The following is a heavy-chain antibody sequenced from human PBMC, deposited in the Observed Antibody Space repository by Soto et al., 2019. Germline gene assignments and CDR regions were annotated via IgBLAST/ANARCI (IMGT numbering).Heavy chain of an antibody. CDR1: GFTFSDYY. CDR3: AREHNDYIWGSYRTGAFDI. CDR2: ISSSGSTI. V-gene: IGHV3-11*01. Sequence: GGCLRLSCAASGFTFSDYYMSWIRQAPGKGLEWVSYISSSGSTIYYADSVKGRFTISRDNAKNSLYLQMNSLRAEDTAVYYCAREHNDYIWGSYRTGAFDIWGQGTMVTVSS. J-gene: IGHJ3*02. D-gene: IGHD3-16*02.